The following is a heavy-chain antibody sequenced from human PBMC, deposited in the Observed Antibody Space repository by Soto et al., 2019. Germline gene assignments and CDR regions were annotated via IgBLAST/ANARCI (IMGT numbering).Heavy chain of an antibody. Sequence: EVQVLESGGGLAQPGGSLRLSCATSGFTFSNNGMSWVRQAPGKGLDWVSGISGSGRNTYYADSVKGRFTISRDNSKNTLFLQINSLRAEDTAVYFCAKNGLSNSPSAIDSWGQGTLVTVSS. V-gene: IGHV3-23*01. D-gene: IGHD1-1*01. CDR2: ISGSGRNT. J-gene: IGHJ4*02. CDR1: GFTFSNNG. CDR3: AKNGLSNSPSAIDS.